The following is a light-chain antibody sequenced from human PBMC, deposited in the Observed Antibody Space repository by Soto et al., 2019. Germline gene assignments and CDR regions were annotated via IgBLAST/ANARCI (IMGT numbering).Light chain of an antibody. Sequence: DIQMTQSPSSVSASVGDRVTITCRASQDITNWLAWYQQKPGKAPDRLIYAASTLQSGVPSRFSGSGSATDFTLTISSLQPEDVATYFCQQTNSFPYTFGQGTKLEIK. CDR2: AAS. J-gene: IGKJ2*01. V-gene: IGKV1-12*01. CDR3: QQTNSFPYT. CDR1: QDITNW.